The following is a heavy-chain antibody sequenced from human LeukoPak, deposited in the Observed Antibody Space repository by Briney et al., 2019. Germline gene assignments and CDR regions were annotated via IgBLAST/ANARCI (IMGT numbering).Heavy chain of an antibody. Sequence: GGSLRLSCAASGFTFSAYALSWVRQSPGKALEWVSSITAGGDSTFYADSVKGRFAISRDQSKSRLNLQMDSLRAEDTATYYCVRSTINNFDYWGQGTLVTVSS. CDR1: GFTFSAYA. J-gene: IGHJ4*02. CDR2: ITAGGDST. D-gene: IGHD1-1*01. V-gene: IGHV3-23*01. CDR3: VRSTINNFDY.